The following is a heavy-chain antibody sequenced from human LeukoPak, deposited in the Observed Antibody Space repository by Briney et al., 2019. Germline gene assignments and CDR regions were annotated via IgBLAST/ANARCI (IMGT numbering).Heavy chain of an antibody. CDR2: INHSGST. V-gene: IGHV4-34*01. CDR3: ARGAWGYYDYVWGSYRAGGMDV. J-gene: IGHJ6*02. D-gene: IGHD3-16*02. CDR1: VGSFSGYY. Sequence: SETLSLTCAVYVGSFSGYYWSWIRQPPGKGLEWIGEINHSGSTNYNPSLKSRVTITVDSYKNLFSLKLSSVTAADAVVYYCARGAWGYYDYVWGSYRAGGMDVWGQGTTVTVSS.